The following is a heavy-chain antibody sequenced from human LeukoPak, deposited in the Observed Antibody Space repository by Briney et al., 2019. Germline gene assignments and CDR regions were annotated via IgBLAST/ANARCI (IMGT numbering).Heavy chain of an antibody. Sequence: EASVKVSCKASGYTFTGYYMHWVRQAPGQGLEWMGWINPNSGGTNYAQKFQGRVTMTRDTSISTAYMELSRLRSDDTAAYYCARDPEYSSSSMVDYWGQGTLVTVSS. D-gene: IGHD6-6*01. J-gene: IGHJ4*02. CDR3: ARDPEYSSSSMVDY. V-gene: IGHV1-2*02. CDR2: INPNSGGT. CDR1: GYTFTGYY.